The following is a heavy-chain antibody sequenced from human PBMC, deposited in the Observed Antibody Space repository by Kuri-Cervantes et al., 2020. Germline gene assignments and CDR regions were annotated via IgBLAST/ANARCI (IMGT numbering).Heavy chain of an antibody. CDR1: VYTFTRYD. CDR2: MYPNSGNT. Sequence: ASVIVSCKASVYTFTRYDINWVRQATGQGLEWMGWMYPNSGNTGYAQKFQGRVTMTRNTSISTAYMELSSLRSEDTAVYYCAKARVNYYDSSGYSADAFDIWGQGTMVTVSS. V-gene: IGHV1-8*01. CDR3: AKARVNYYDSSGYSADAFDI. D-gene: IGHD3-22*01. J-gene: IGHJ3*02.